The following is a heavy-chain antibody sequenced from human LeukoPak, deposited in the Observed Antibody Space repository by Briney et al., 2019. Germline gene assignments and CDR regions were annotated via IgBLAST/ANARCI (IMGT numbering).Heavy chain of an antibody. CDR1: GFRFSDFP. D-gene: IGHD3-16*01. CDR2: IGGRGGST. J-gene: IGHJ5*02. Sequence: SGGSLRLSCAASGFRFSDFPMTWVRQAPGKGPEWVSAIGGRGGSTYYADSLGGRFIISRDNSKDMVYLQMNSLKVEDTATYYCGKEGGAWGQGTKVTVSS. V-gene: IGHV3-23*01. CDR3: GKEGGA.